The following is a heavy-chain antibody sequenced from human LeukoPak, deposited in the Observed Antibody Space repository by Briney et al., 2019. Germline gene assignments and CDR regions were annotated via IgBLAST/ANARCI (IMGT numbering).Heavy chain of an antibody. Sequence: PGGSLRLSCAASKFAFSSYAMSWVRQTPGKGLEWVANIKPDGSQKYYVDSVEGRFTISRDNAQNSLFLQISSLRVEDSAVYYCARDRDSNWYPYLDCWGQGTLVAVSS. V-gene: IGHV3-7*03. CDR2: IKPDGSQK. D-gene: IGHD6-13*01. J-gene: IGHJ4*02. CDR1: KFAFSSYA. CDR3: ARDRDSNWYPYLDC.